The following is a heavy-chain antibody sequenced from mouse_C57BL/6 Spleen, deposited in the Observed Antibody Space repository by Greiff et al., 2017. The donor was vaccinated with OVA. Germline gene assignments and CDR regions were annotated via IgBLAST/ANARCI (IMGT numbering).Heavy chain of an antibody. Sequence: QVQLQQSGAELARPGASVKMSCKASGYTFTSYTMHWVKQRPGQGLEWIGYINPSSGYTKYNQKFKDKATLTADKSSSTAYMQLSSLTSEDSAVYYCARGNDAGYFDVWGTGTTVTVSP. J-gene: IGHJ1*03. CDR3: ARGNDAGYFDV. CDR1: GYTFTSYT. V-gene: IGHV1-4*01. D-gene: IGHD2-12*01. CDR2: INPSSGYT.